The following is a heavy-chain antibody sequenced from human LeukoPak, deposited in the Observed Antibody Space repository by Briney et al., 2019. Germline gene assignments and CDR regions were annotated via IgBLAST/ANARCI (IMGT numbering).Heavy chain of an antibody. CDR1: GFAFSSYA. J-gene: IGHJ4*02. Sequence: PGRSLRLSRAASGFAFSSYAMHWVRQAPGPGLKSVAVISCDGSNKYYADSVKGRFTISRDNSKNTLYLQMNSLRAEDTAVYYCARAPTYDSSGYYLDYWGQGTLVTVSS. D-gene: IGHD3-22*01. CDR2: ISCDGSNK. V-gene: IGHV3-30-3*01. CDR3: ARAPTYDSSGYYLDY.